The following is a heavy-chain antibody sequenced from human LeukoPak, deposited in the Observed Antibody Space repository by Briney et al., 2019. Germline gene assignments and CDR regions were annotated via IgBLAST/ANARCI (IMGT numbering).Heavy chain of an antibody. CDR1: GFTFSTYW. Sequence: GGSLRLSCAASGFTFSTYWMSWVRQALGKGLEWVANIKQDGSEKYYVDSVKGRFTISRDNAKNSLYLQMNSLRAEDTAMYYCARDSAGNDYWGQGTLVTVSS. J-gene: IGHJ4*02. CDR2: IKQDGSEK. V-gene: IGHV3-7*01. D-gene: IGHD6-13*01. CDR3: ARDSAGNDY.